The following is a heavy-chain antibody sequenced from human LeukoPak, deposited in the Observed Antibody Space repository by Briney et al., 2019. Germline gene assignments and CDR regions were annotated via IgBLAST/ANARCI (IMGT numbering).Heavy chain of an antibody. CDR2: IKQDGSEK. V-gene: IGHV3-7*01. J-gene: IGHJ1*01. CDR3: AREPYDYGDYGPF. D-gene: IGHD4-17*01. Sequence: GLALRLSCAASGFTFSSYWMSWVRQAPGKGLEGVANIKQDGSEKYYVDSVKGRFTISRDNAKNSLYLQMNSLRAEDTAVYYCAREPYDYGDYGPFWAQGPLVTVSS. CDR1: GFTFSSYW.